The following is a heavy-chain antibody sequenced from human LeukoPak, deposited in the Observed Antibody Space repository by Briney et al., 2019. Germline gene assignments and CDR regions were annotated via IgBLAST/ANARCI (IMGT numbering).Heavy chain of an antibody. CDR2: IYHSGST. CDR3: VGEYYGSGIGAGYYGMDV. CDR1: GGSISSGGYS. J-gene: IGHJ6*02. V-gene: IGHV4-30-2*01. D-gene: IGHD3-10*01. Sequence: PSQTLSLTCAVSGGSISSGGYSWSWIQQPPGKGLEWIGYIYHSGSTYYNPSLKSRVTISVDRSKNQFSLKLSSVTAADTAVYYCVGEYYGSGIGAGYYGMDVWGQGTTVTVSS.